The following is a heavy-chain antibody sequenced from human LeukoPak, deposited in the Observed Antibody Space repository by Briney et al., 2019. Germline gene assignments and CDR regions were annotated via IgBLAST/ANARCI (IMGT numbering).Heavy chain of an antibody. CDR3: ARTTEDCSRTSCYQYWFDP. D-gene: IGHD2-2*01. J-gene: IGHJ5*02. V-gene: IGHV4-4*02. CDR2: IHHGGNS. CDR1: GDSITTNNW. Sequence: SGTLSLTCAVSGDSITTNNWWNWVRQPPGKGLEWIAEIHHGGNSNYNPSLKSRVTISVDTSKNQFSLKLSSVTAADTAVYYCARTTEDCSRTSCYQYWFDPWGQGTLVTVTS.